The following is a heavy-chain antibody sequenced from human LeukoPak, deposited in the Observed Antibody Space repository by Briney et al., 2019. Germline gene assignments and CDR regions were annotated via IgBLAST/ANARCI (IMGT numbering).Heavy chain of an antibody. D-gene: IGHD3-9*01. J-gene: IGHJ4*02. CDR1: GYTFTGYY. Sequence: ASVKVSCKASGYTFTGYYMHGVRQAPGQGLEGMGWINPNSGGTNYAQKFQGRVTMTRDTSISTAYLALSRLRSDDTAVYYCARDIGRRYDILTGYQPSFEYWGQGTLVTVSS. V-gene: IGHV1-2*02. CDR3: ARDIGRRYDILTGYQPSFEY. CDR2: INPNSGGT.